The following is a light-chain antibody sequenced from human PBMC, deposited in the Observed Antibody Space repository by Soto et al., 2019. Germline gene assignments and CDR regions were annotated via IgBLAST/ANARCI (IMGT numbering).Light chain of an antibody. V-gene: IGKV3-20*01. CDR3: QQYGSSPSWT. CDR2: GAS. Sequence: EIGLTQSPGTLSLSPGERATLSCRASQSVSSSYLAWYQQKPGQAPRLLIYGASSRATVIPDRFSGSGSGTDFTLTISRLEPEDFAVYYCQQYGSSPSWTFGQGTKVAIK. J-gene: IGKJ1*01. CDR1: QSVSSSY.